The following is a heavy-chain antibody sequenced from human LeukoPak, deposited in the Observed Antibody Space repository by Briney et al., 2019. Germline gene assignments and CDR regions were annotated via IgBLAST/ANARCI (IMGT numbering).Heavy chain of an antibody. CDR2: INHSGST. CDR1: GGSFSGYY. J-gene: IGHJ4*02. Sequence: SETLSLTRAVYGGSFSGYYWSWIRQPPGKGLEWIGEINHSGSTNYNPSLKSRVTISVDTSKNQFSLKLSSVTAADTAVYYCARGRHYYGSGSSLMYYFDYWGQGTLVTVSS. CDR3: ARGRHYYGSGSSLMYYFDY. D-gene: IGHD3-10*01. V-gene: IGHV4-34*01.